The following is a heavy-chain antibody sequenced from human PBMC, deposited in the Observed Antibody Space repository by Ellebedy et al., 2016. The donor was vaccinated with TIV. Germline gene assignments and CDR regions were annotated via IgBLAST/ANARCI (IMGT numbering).Heavy chain of an antibody. D-gene: IGHD3-3*01. Sequence: PGGSLRLSCAASGFTFSSYSMNWVRQAPGKGLEWVSSISSSSGYIYYADSVKGRFTISRDNAKNSLYLQMNSLRAEDTAVYYCARDYRLGDFWSGYYVDAFDIWGQGTMVTVSS. CDR3: ARDYRLGDFWSGYYVDAFDI. J-gene: IGHJ3*02. CDR2: ISSSSGYI. CDR1: GFTFSSYS. V-gene: IGHV3-21*01.